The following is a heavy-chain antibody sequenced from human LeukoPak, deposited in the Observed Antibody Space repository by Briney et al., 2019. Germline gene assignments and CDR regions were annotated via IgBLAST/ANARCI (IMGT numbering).Heavy chain of an antibody. CDR2: IRWDGGST. V-gene: IGHV3-43*01. D-gene: IGHD6-19*01. CDR1: GFTFDDYT. CDR3: AKDIAIAVAGTGLGAFDI. Sequence: GGSLRLSCAASGFTFDDYTMHWVRQAPGKGLEGVSLIRWDGGSTYYADSVKGRFTISRDNSKNSLYLQMNSLRTEDTALYYCAKDIAIAVAGTGLGAFDIWGQGTMVTVSS. J-gene: IGHJ3*02.